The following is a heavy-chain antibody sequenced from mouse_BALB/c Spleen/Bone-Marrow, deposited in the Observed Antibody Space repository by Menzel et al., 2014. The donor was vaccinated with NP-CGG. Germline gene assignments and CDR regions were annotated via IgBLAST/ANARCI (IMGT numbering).Heavy chain of an antibody. CDR2: IWAGGST. J-gene: IGHJ2*01. Sequence: VQLVESGPGLVAPSQRLSIPCTVSGFSLTSYGVHWVRQPPGKGLEWLGVIWAGGSTNYNSALMSRLSISKDNSKSQVFLKMNSLQTDDTAMYYCASPYYYGSSLDYWGQGTTLTVSS. D-gene: IGHD1-1*01. CDR1: GFSLTSYG. V-gene: IGHV2-9*02. CDR3: ASPYYYGSSLDY.